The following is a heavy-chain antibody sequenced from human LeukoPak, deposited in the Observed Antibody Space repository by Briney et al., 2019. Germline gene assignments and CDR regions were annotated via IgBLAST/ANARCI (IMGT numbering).Heavy chain of an antibody. Sequence: GASVKVSCKASGYTFTGYYMHWVRQAPGQGLEWMGWINPNSGGTNYAQKFQGRVTMTRDTSISTAYMELSRLRSDDTAVYYCARVGLTMVRGVNWFDPWGQGTLVTVSS. D-gene: IGHD3-10*01. CDR3: ARVGLTMVRGVNWFDP. V-gene: IGHV1-2*02. CDR1: GYTFTGYY. J-gene: IGHJ5*02. CDR2: INPNSGGT.